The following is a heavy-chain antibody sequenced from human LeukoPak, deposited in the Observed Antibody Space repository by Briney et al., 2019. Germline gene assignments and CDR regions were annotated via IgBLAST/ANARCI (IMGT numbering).Heavy chain of an antibody. V-gene: IGHV3-48*03. Sequence: GGSLRLSCAASGFTFSSYEMNWVRQAPGKGLEGVSYISSSGSTIYYADSVKGRFTISRDNAKNSLYLQMNSLRAEDTAVYYCAREGALYGSGRRYGMDVWGKGTTVTVSS. J-gene: IGHJ6*04. CDR1: GFTFSSYE. D-gene: IGHD3-10*01. CDR2: ISSSGSTI. CDR3: AREGALYGSGRRYGMDV.